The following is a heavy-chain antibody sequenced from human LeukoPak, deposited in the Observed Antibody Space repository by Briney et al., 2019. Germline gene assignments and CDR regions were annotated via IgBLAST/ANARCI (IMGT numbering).Heavy chain of an antibody. CDR1: GYSISSGYY. D-gene: IGHD3-10*01. Sequence: SETLSLTCTVSGYSISSGYYWGWIRQPPGKGLEWIGNIFYSGSTYYSPSLKSRVTISLDTSRNQFSLKLSSVTAADTAVYYCARARSGIGAFDIWGQGTMVTVSS. CDR2: IFYSGST. V-gene: IGHV4-38-2*02. J-gene: IGHJ3*02. CDR3: ARARSGIGAFDI.